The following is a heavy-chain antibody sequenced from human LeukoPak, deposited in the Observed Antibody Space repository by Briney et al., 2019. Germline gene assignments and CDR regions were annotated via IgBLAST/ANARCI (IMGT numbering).Heavy chain of an antibody. CDR1: GFTFSSYS. Sequence: KTGGSLRLSCAASGFTFSSYSMNWVRQAPGKGLEWVSSISSSSSYIYYADSVKGRFTISRDNAKNSLYLQMNSLRAEDTAVYYCARDKYYYDSSGYYRGHDYWGQGTLVTVSS. CDR2: ISSSSSYI. D-gene: IGHD3-22*01. V-gene: IGHV3-21*01. CDR3: ARDKYYYDSSGYYRGHDY. J-gene: IGHJ4*02.